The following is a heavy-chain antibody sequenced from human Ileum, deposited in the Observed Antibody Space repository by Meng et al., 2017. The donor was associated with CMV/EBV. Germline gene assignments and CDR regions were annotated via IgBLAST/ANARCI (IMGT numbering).Heavy chain of an antibody. J-gene: IGHJ4*02. D-gene: IGHD5-24*01. V-gene: IGHV3-30-3*01. CDR1: GFTFNTYN. CDR3: SREDGNVVFDF. Sequence: GSPKISGVGSGFTFNTYNMHWVRQAPGKGLEWVAVISYDGGNKFYADSVKGRFTISRDDSENTVFLQMNSLRAEDTAVYYCSREDGNVVFDFWGQGTLVTVSS. CDR2: ISYDGGNK.